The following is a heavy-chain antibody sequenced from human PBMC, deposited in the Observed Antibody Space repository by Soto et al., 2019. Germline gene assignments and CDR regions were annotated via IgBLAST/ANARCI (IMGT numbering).Heavy chain of an antibody. CDR2: INSDGSST. V-gene: IGHV3-74*01. CDR3: ARGSSYALDY. CDR1: GFTFSRYP. J-gene: IGHJ4*02. D-gene: IGHD3-16*01. Sequence: GGSLRLSCAASGFTFSRYPMHWVRQAPGKGLVWVSRINSDGSSTRYADSVKGRFTVSRDNAKNTLYLEMNSLRAEDTAVYYCARGSSYALDYWGQGTLVTVSS.